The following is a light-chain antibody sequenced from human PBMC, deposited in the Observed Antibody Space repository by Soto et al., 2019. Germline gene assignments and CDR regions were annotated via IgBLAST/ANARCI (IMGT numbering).Light chain of an antibody. CDR2: AAS. V-gene: IGKV1-5*01. CDR3: QQYNNWPQT. Sequence: DIQMTQSPSTLSASVGDRVTITCRASQSIGYWLAWYQQKPGKAPNLLIYAASSLETGVPSRFSGSGSGTEFTLSISSLQSEDFAEYHCQQYNNWPQTFGQGTKVDI. CDR1: QSIGYW. J-gene: IGKJ1*01.